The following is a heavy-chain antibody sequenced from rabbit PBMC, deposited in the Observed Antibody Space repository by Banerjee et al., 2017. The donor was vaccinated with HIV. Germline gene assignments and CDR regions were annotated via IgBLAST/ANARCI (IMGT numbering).Heavy chain of an antibody. CDR3: ASSGVAGYDYTTTGYFKL. CDR1: GFDLSNYYC. D-gene: IGHD6-1*01. Sequence: QSLEESGGDLVKPGASLTLTCTASGFDLSNYYCMCWVRQAPGKGLEWIGCIYTGSGGTWDASWVNGRFTISRSTSLNTVDLKMTSLTAADTATYFCASSGVAGYDYTTTGYFKLWGPGTLVTVS. CDR2: IYTGSGGT. V-gene: IGHV1S43*01. J-gene: IGHJ4*01.